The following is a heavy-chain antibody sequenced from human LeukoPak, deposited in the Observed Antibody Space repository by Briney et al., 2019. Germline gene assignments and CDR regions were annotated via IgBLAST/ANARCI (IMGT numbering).Heavy chain of an antibody. CDR2: ISGSYGTT. Sequence: GGSLRLSCAASGFTFSSYEVNWVRQAPGKGLEWVSSISGSYGTTYYADSVKGRFTISRDNSKNTLYLQMNSLRAEDTALYYCAKGNIAELPAAPYYWGQGTLVTVSS. D-gene: IGHD2-2*01. J-gene: IGHJ4*02. V-gene: IGHV3-23*01. CDR1: GFTFSSYE. CDR3: AKGNIAELPAAPYY.